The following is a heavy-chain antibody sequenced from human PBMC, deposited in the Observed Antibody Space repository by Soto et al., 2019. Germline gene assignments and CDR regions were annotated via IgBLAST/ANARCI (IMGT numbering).Heavy chain of an antibody. J-gene: IGHJ6*02. CDR1: GGTFSSYA. Sequence: QVQLVQSGAEVKKPGSSVKVSCKASGGTFSSYAISWVRQAPGQGLEWMGGIIPIFGTANYAQKFQGRVTITADESTSTAYVELSSLRSEDTAVYYCAQRDLNCSSTSCLFYYYGMDVWGQGTTVTVSS. V-gene: IGHV1-69*01. CDR2: IIPIFGTA. D-gene: IGHD2-2*01. CDR3: AQRDLNCSSTSCLFYYYGMDV.